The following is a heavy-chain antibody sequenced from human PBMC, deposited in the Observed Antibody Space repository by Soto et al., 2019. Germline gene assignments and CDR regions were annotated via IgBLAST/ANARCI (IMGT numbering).Heavy chain of an antibody. Sequence: ASVKVSCKASGYTFTDYYMHWVRQAPGQGFEWMGRISPKSGGTNYAQKFQGRVTMTWDTSLNTAYMELSSLMFEDTAVYYCERPPGYVSDWYYFDLWGQGTRVTVSS. CDR1: GYTFTDYY. CDR2: ISPKSGGT. CDR3: ERPPGYVSDWYYFDL. J-gene: IGHJ4*02. D-gene: IGHD3-9*01. V-gene: IGHV1-2*02.